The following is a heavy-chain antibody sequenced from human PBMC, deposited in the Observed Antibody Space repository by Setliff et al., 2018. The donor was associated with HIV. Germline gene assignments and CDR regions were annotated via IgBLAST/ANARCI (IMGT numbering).Heavy chain of an antibody. CDR1: GYSISSDYY. CDR3: ARVDTILQFFDY. D-gene: IGHD5-18*01. Sequence: PSETLSLTCSVSGYSISSDYYWGWLQQSPGKGLDWIGTIYHSGSTYYNPALKSRVTISVDPSTEQFSLRLTSVTAADTALYYCARVDTILQFFDYWGQGIAVTVSS. J-gene: IGHJ4*02. V-gene: IGHV4-38-2*01. CDR2: IYHSGST.